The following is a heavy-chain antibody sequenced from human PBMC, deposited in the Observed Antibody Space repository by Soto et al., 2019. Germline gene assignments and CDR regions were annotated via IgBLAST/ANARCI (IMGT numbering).Heavy chain of an antibody. Sequence: PGESLKISCKTSGHRSTTYWISWVRQMPGKGLEYMGKINPTDSETNYGPSFEGHVTFSVDRSTSTAYVRWNSLKASDTAMYYCASPTMTSTSFYYAMDVWGQGTTVTVSS. CDR1: GHRSTTYW. J-gene: IGHJ6*02. CDR2: INPTDSET. D-gene: IGHD4-17*01. CDR3: ASPTMTSTSFYYAMDV. V-gene: IGHV5-10-1*01.